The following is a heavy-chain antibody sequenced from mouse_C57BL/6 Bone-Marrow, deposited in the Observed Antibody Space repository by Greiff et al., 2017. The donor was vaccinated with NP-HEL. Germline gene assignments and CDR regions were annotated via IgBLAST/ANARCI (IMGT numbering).Heavy chain of an antibody. CDR2: IYPRDGST. CDR3: ARVKAYYYGFAY. J-gene: IGHJ3*01. Sequence: VKLQESDAELVKPGASVKISCKVSGYTFTDHTIHWMKQRPEQGLEWIGYIYPRDGSTNYNEKFKGKATLTADKSSSTAYMQLNSLTSEDSAVYFCARVKAYYYGFAYWGQGTLVTVSA. V-gene: IGHV1-78*01. D-gene: IGHD1-1*01. CDR1: GYTFTDHT.